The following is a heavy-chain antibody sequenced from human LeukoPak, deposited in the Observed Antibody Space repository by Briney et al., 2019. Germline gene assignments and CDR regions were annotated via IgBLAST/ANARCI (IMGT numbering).Heavy chain of an antibody. CDR1: GFTFSSYG. D-gene: IGHD3-10*01. CDR3: AKDRVTMVRGVIMGQFDY. V-gene: IGHV3-30*02. CDR2: IRYDGSNK. J-gene: IGHJ4*02. Sequence: GGSLRLSCAASGFTFSSYGMHWVRQAPGKGLEWVAFIRYDGSNKYYADSVKGRFTISRDNSKNTLYLQMNSLRAEDTAVYYCAKDRVTMVRGVIMGQFDYWGQGTLVTVSS.